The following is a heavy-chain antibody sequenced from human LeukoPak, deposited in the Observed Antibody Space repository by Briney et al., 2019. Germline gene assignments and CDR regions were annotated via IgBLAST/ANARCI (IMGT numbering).Heavy chain of an antibody. CDR3: ARVVPAAISPRTGFDP. J-gene: IGHJ5*02. CDR1: GGTFSSYA. D-gene: IGHD2-2*02. CDR2: IIPIFGTA. Sequence: ASVKVSCKASGGTFSSYAISWVRQAPGQGLEWMGGIIPIFGTANYAQKFQGRVTITADESTSTAYMELSSLRSEDTAVYYCARVVPAAISPRTGFDPWGRGTLVTVSS. V-gene: IGHV1-69*13.